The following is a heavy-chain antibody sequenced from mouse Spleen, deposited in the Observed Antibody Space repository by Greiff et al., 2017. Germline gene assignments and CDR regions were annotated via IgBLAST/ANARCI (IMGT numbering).Heavy chain of an antibody. J-gene: IGHJ1*03. Sequence: EVKLLESGGGLVQPGGSLKLSCAASGIDFSIYWMSWVRRAPGKGLEWIGEINPDSSTINYAPSLKDKFIISRDNAKNTLYLQMSKVRSEDTALYYCARPYDGYYHWYFDVWGTGTTVTVSS. CDR3: ARPYDGYYHWYFDV. D-gene: IGHD2-3*01. CDR2: INPDSSTI. CDR1: GIDFSIYW. V-gene: IGHV4-1*01.